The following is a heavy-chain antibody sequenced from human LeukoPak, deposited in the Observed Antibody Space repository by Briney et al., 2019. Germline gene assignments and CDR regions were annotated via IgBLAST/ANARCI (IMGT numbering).Heavy chain of an antibody. D-gene: IGHD3-3*01. CDR3: AREYFRADFGSGYQIYDY. CDR1: GGSISSGSYY. V-gene: IGHV4-61*02. Sequence: SETLSLTCTVSGGSISSGSYYWSWIRQPAGKGLEWIGRIYTSGSTNYNPSLKSRVTISVDTSKNQFSLKLSSVTAADTAVYYCAREYFRADFGSGYQIYDYWGQGTLVTVSS. J-gene: IGHJ4*02. CDR2: IYTSGST.